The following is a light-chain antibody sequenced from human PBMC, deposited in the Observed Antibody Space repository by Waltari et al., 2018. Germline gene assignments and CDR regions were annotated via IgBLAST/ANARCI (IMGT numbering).Light chain of an antibody. CDR1: SGSIASNY. CDR3: QSYDSSSCV. Sequence: NFMLTQPHSVSESPGKTVTISCTGSSGSIASNYVPWYQQCPGSAPTTVIYEDNQRPSGVPDRFSGSIDSSSNSASLTIAGLKTEDEADYYCQSYDSSSCVFGGGTKLTVL. CDR2: EDN. J-gene: IGLJ3*02. V-gene: IGLV6-57*02.